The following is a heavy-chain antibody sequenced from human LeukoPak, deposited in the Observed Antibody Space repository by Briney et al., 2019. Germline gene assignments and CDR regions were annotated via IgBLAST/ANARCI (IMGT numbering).Heavy chain of an antibody. CDR1: GYTFTSCD. V-gene: IGHV1-8*03. D-gene: IGHD6-6*01. CDR3: ARGRAARRTYYYYYYYMDV. Sequence: ASVKVSCKASGYTFTSCDINWVRQATGQGLEWMGWMNPNSGNTGYAQKFQGRVTITRNTSISTAYMELSSLRSEDTAVYYCARGRAARRTYYYYYYYMDVWGKGTTVTVSS. CDR2: MNPNSGNT. J-gene: IGHJ6*03.